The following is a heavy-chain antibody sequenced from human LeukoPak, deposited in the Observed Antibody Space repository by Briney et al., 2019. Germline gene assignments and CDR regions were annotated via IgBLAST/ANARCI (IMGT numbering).Heavy chain of an antibody. D-gene: IGHD5-12*01. CDR1: GGSISTYY. CDR3: ARASGYDYYFDY. V-gene: IGHV4-59*01. J-gene: IGHJ4*02. Sequence: SETLSLTCTVSGGSISTYYWSWIRQPPGKGLEWIGYIYYSETTNYNPSLKSRVTISVDTSKNQFSLKLSSVTAADTAVYYCARASGYDYYFDYWGQGTLVTVSS. CDR2: IYYSETT.